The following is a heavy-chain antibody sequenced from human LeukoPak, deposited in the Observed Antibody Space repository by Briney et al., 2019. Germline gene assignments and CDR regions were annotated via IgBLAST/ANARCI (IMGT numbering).Heavy chain of an antibody. V-gene: IGHV3-74*01. J-gene: IGHJ4*02. CDR3: ARGLNY. CDR2: INSDESRT. CDR1: GFSFNTYW. Sequence: GGSLRLSCVRSGFSFNTYWMYWVRQAPGKGLVWVSDINSDESRTNYADSVKGRFTISRDNAKNTRYLQMSSLRAEDTALYYCARGLNYWGQGTLVTVFS.